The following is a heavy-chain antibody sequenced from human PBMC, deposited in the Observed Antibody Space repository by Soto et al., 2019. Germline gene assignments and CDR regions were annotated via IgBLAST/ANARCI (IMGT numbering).Heavy chain of an antibody. CDR1: GGTFSSYA. V-gene: IGHV1-69*13. CDR3: AGEGDSGGGDCDFHY. Sequence: SVKVSCKASGGTFSSYAISWVRQAPGQGLEWMGGIIPIFGTANYAQKFQGRVTITADESTSTAYMELSSLRSEDTAVYYCAGEGDSGGGDCDFHYWGQGTLVTVSS. D-gene: IGHD2-21*02. CDR2: IIPIFGTA. J-gene: IGHJ4*02.